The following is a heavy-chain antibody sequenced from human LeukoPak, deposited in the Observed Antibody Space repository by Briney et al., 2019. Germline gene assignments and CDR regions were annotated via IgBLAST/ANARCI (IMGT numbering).Heavy chain of an antibody. CDR1: GYTFTSYG. CDR2: INPNSGGT. Sequence: EASVKVSCKASGYTFTSYGISWVRQAPGQGLEWMGWINPNSGGTNYAQKFQGRVTMTRDTSISTAYMELSRLRSDDTAVYYCARDRHSSSWHPTYYYYYYMDVWGKGTTVTVSS. CDR3: ARDRHSSSWHPTYYYYYYMDV. V-gene: IGHV1-2*02. D-gene: IGHD6-13*01. J-gene: IGHJ6*03.